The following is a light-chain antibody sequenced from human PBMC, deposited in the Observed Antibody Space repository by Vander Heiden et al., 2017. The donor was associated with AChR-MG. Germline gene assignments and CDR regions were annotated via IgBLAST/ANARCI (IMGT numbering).Light chain of an antibody. J-gene: IGLJ2*01. CDR3: SSRTTNTVA. CDR1: SSEISVYDY. V-gene: IGLV2-14*01. CDR2: DVN. Sequence: QSALTQPASLSGSPGQSITMSCTGSSSEISVYDYVCWYQQQPGKAPNLIIYDVNTRPSGVSGRFSGSKSGNTASLTISGLQAVDEAHYYCSSRTTNTVAFGGGTKVTVL.